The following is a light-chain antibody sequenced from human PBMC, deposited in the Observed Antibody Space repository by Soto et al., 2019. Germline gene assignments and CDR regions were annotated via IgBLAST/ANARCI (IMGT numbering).Light chain of an antibody. V-gene: IGLV1-40*01. J-gene: IGLJ1*01. CDR3: QSYDSSLSAYV. CDR2: GNS. CDR1: SSNIGAGYD. Sequence: SVLAQPPSVSAAPGPKVTISWTGSSSNIGAGYDLHWYQQHPGTAPKLLLYGNSNRPSGVPDRFSGSKSGTSASLAITGLQAEDEADYYCQSYDSSLSAYVFGTGTKVTVL.